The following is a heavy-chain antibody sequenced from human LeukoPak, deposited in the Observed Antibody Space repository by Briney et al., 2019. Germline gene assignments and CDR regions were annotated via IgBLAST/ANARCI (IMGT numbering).Heavy chain of an antibody. CDR2: ISGSGDST. D-gene: IGHD5-12*01. Sequence: GGSLRLSYAASGFTFSSYAMIWVRLAPGKGLEGASAISGSGDSTYYADSVKGRFTISRDNSKNTLYLQMNSLRAEDTAVYYCAKGAARGYSGYDPYFDYWGQGTLVTVSS. CDR1: GFTFSSYA. CDR3: AKGAARGYSGYDPYFDY. V-gene: IGHV3-23*01. J-gene: IGHJ4*02.